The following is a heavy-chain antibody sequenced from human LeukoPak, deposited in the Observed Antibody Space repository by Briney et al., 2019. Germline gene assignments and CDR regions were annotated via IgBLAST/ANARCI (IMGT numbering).Heavy chain of an antibody. CDR3: ARDVKGRDILRRYYYYYMDV. Sequence: SSETLSLTCTVSGGSISSYYWSWIRQPAGKGLEWIGRIYTSGSTNYNPSLKSRVTISVDTSKNQFSLKLSSVTAADTAVYYCARDVKGRDILRRYYYYYMDVWGKGTTVTVSS. J-gene: IGHJ6*03. CDR2: IYTSGST. V-gene: IGHV4-4*07. CDR1: GGSISSYY. D-gene: IGHD2-15*01.